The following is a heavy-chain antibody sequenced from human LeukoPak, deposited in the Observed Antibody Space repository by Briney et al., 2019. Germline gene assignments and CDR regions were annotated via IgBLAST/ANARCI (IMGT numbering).Heavy chain of an antibody. V-gene: IGHV1-2*04. J-gene: IGHJ6*04. CDR3: ARGIAVAGGYYYYGMDV. CDR1: GYTFTGYY. D-gene: IGHD6-19*01. Sequence: GASVKVSCKASGYTFTGYYMHWVRQAPGQGLEWMGWINPNSGGTNYAQKFQGWVTMTRDTSISTAYMELSRLRSDDTAVYYCARGIAVAGGYYYYGMDVWGKGTTVTVSS. CDR2: INPNSGGT.